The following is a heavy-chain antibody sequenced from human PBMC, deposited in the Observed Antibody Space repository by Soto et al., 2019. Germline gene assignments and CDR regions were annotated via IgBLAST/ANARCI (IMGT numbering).Heavy chain of an antibody. CDR3: ARAHYDILTGYPTHAFDI. V-gene: IGHV4-61*01. CDR1: GGSVSSGSYY. Sequence: SETLSLTCTVSGGSVSSGSYYWSWIRQPPGKGLEWIGYIYYSGSTNYNPSLKSRVTISVDTSKNQFSLKLSSVTAAEKAVYYCARAHYDILTGYPTHAFDIWGQGTMVTVSS. D-gene: IGHD3-9*01. J-gene: IGHJ3*02. CDR2: IYYSGST.